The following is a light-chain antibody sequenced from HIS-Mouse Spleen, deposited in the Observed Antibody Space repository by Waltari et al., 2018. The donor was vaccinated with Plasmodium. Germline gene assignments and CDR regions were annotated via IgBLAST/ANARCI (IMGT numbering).Light chain of an antibody. CDR1: SSDVGGYNY. Sequence: QSALTQPASVSGSPGQSITISSTGTSSDVGGYNYVYWYQQHPGKAPKLKIYEISNRPSGVSNRFSGSKSGNTASLTISGLQAEDEADYYCSSYTSSSTLDVFGTGTKVTVL. CDR2: EIS. CDR3: SSYTSSSTLDV. J-gene: IGLJ1*01. V-gene: IGLV2-14*01.